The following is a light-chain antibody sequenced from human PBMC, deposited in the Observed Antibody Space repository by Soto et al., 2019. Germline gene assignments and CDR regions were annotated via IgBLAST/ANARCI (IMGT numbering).Light chain of an antibody. Sequence: EIVLTQSPGTLSLSPGERATLSCRASRSVSSRYLAWYQQKAGQAPRLLISGASSRATGIPARFSGRGSGTDFTLVISRLEPEDFAMYYCHQYGYSPNTFGQGTKVEIK. CDR1: RSVSSRY. CDR2: GAS. V-gene: IGKV3-20*01. J-gene: IGKJ2*01. CDR3: HQYGYSPNT.